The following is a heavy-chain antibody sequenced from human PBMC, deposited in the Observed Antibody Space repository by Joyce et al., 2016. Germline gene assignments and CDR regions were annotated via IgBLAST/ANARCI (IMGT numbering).Heavy chain of an antibody. D-gene: IGHD3-16*01. Sequence: QVQFVQSGTEVQKPGASVKISCRASGYTFDSYPIHWLRQAPGQRLEWMGWINSGKGNTKYSQKFQGKVTITRDTSARTTYMELSSLTSEDTAFYYCARRYDGSAYGLLDYWGQGTLVIVSS. J-gene: IGHJ4*02. CDR1: GYTFDSYP. CDR2: INSGKGNT. V-gene: IGHV1-3*01. CDR3: ARRYDGSAYGLLDY.